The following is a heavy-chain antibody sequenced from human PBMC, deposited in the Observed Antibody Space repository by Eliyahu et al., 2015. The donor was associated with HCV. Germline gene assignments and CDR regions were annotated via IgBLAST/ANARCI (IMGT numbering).Heavy chain of an antibody. D-gene: IGHD2-21*02. CDR3: ARIGDFAPDT. Sequence: FGSYAISWVRQAAGQGLEWMGGIIPLFGKPNYAERFQGRLTITADTSTSASHMELNNLRSDDSAVYYCARIGDFAPDTWGEGTQAIVSS. CDR1: FGSYA. V-gene: IGHV1-69*06. J-gene: IGHJ5*02. CDR2: IIPLFGKP.